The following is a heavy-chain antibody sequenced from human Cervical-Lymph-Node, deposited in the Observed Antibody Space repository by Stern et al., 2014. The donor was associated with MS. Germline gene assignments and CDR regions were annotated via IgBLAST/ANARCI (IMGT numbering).Heavy chain of an antibody. CDR1: GFTFSTYT. CDR2: VSHDGSNK. J-gene: IGHJ4*02. CDR3: ARRFGYFDS. D-gene: IGHD3-16*01. V-gene: IGHV3-30-3*01. Sequence: VQLVESGGGVVQPGRSLRLSCAASGFTFSTYTMHWVRQATGKGLDWVAVVSHDGSNKYYADSVEGRFTISRDNSKNTLYLQMNSLRAEDTAVYYCARRFGYFDSWGQGTLVTVSS.